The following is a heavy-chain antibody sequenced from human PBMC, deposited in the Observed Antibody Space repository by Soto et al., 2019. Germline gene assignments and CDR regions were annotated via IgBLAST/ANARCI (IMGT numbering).Heavy chain of an antibody. CDR3: ARGGPYQLLSDFDY. D-gene: IGHD2-2*01. V-gene: IGHV3-64*01. CDR1: GLSFSNLA. Sequence: EVQLVESGGILVQPGGPLRLSGVASGLSFSNLARHWVRQAPGMGWEYVSAISNIGVSTYYANSVKGRFIISRDNSKNTLYLQMGSLRAEDMAVYYCARGGPYQLLSDFDYWGQGTLVTVSS. J-gene: IGHJ4*02. CDR2: ISNIGVST.